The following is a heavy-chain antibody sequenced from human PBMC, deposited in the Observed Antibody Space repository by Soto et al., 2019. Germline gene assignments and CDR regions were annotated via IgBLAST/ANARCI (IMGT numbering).Heavy chain of an antibody. CDR2: IVPMLRTP. D-gene: IGHD1-26*01. Sequence: QVQLVQSGAEVKKPGSSVKVSCKASGGSFSDYAINWVRQAPVPGLEWMGGIVPMLRTPNYARKLQGRITTTADESTSTVSMELTSLTSDDTAVYYCARGLGGSYFPFDYLGQGTLVTVSS. J-gene: IGHJ4*02. V-gene: IGHV1-69*11. CDR1: GGSFSDYA. CDR3: ARGLGGSYFPFDY.